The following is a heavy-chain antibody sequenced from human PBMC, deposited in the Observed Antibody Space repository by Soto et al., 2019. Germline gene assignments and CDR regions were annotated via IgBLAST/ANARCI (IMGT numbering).Heavy chain of an antibody. D-gene: IGHD5-18*01. Sequence: GSLRLSCAPSGFTFSSYAMSWIRQAPGRGLEWVSTISGSGGSTYYADSVKGRFTISRDNSKNTLYLQMNSLRAEDTAVYYCAKIPPGYSYGYFYFDYWGQGTLVTVSS. CDR3: AKIPPGYSYGYFYFDY. CDR1: GFTFSSYA. V-gene: IGHV3-23*01. J-gene: IGHJ4*02. CDR2: ISGSGGST.